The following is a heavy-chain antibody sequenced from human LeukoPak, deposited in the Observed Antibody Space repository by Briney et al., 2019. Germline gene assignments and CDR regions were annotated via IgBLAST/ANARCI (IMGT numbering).Heavy chain of an antibody. D-gene: IGHD6-19*01. CDR3: VRRVAGTFYFDK. Sequence: PSETLSLTCSVSGESIKSTSNYWAWVRQPPGKGLEWIGYIYYSTNTYYNSSLKSRVTISDDTSKNQVSLSLRSVTAADTALYFCVRRVAGTFYFDKWGEGSLVSVSS. J-gene: IGHJ4*02. CDR2: IYYSTNT. CDR1: GESIKSTSNY. V-gene: IGHV4-39*01.